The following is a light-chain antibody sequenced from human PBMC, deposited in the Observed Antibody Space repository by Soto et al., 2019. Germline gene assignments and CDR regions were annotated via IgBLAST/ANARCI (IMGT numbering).Light chain of an antibody. Sequence: VLTQPPSASGTPGQRVTISCSGSSSNIGRHDVYWYQHLPGTAPKVFIYRDNQRPSGVPDRFSGSKSGTSASLAISGLQSEDEADYFCATCDDDLSVLFGGGTQLTVL. J-gene: IGLJ2*01. V-gene: IGLV1-47*01. CDR2: RDN. CDR3: ATCDDDLSVL. CDR1: SSNIGRHD.